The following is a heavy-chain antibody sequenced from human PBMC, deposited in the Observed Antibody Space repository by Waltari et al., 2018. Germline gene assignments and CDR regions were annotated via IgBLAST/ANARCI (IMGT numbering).Heavy chain of an antibody. CDR2: FDPEDGEI. V-gene: IGHV1-24*01. CDR1: KYTLSELS. D-gene: IGHD6-13*01. Sequence: QVHLVQSGAEVKKPGASVKVSCQVSKYTLSELSIHWVRQTPGKGLEWMGGFDPEDGEIGYAQKFQGRVTMTEDSSTETAYMKLSSLTSEDTAVYYCATLRPLAAAGLFYFDFWGQGTLVTVSS. J-gene: IGHJ4*02. CDR3: ATLRPLAAAGLFYFDF.